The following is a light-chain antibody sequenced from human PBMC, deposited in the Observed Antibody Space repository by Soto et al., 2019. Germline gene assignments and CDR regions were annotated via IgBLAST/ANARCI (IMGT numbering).Light chain of an antibody. CDR2: GAS. Sequence: EIVMTQPPATLSVSPGETATLSCRASQSVSSNLAWYQQKPGQAPRLLIYGASTRATGIPDRFRGSGSGADFTLTISRLEPEDFAVYYCQQYGTSPYTFGQGTKVDIK. CDR3: QQYGTSPYT. V-gene: IGKV3-20*01. J-gene: IGKJ2*01. CDR1: QSVSSN.